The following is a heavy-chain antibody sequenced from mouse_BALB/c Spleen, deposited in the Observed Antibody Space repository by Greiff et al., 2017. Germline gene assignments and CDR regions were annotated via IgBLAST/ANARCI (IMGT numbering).Heavy chain of an antibody. V-gene: IGHV5-6*01. D-gene: IGHD2-4*01. CDR2: ISSGGSYT. J-gene: IGHJ3*01. Sequence: DVQLVESGGDLVKPGGSLKLSCAASGFTFSSYGMSWVRQTPDKRLEWVATISSGGSYTYYPDSVKGRFTISRDNAKNTLYLQMSSLKSEDTAMYYCARQDYDYDEGFAYWGQGTLVTVSA. CDR3: ARQDYDYDEGFAY. CDR1: GFTFSSYG.